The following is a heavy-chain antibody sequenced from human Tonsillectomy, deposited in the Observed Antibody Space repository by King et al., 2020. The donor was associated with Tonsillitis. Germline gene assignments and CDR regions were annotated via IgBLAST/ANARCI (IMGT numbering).Heavy chain of an antibody. D-gene: IGHD3-3*01. CDR2: INHRGST. V-gene: IGHV4-34*01. CDR3: ARELEWADGAFDY. CDR1: GGSFSGYY. J-gene: IGHJ4*02. Sequence: HVQLQQWGAGLLNPLETLSLTCAVYGGSFSGYYWSVIRQPPGKGLEWDGEINHRGSTNYNPSLKSRVTMSVDTSKNQFSLKLRSVTAADTAVYYCARELEWADGAFDYWGQGTLVTVSS.